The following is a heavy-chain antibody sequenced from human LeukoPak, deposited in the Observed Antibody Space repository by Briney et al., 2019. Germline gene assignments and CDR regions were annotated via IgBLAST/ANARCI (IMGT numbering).Heavy chain of an antibody. CDR1: GFTFSSYS. V-gene: IGHV3-21*01. Sequence: GGSLRLSCAASGFTFSSYSMNWVRQAPGKGLEWVSSISSSSSYIYYADSVKGRFTISRDNAKNSLYLQMNSLRAEDTAVYYCALQINLRGVHDWGQGTLVTASS. J-gene: IGHJ4*02. D-gene: IGHD3-10*01. CDR2: ISSSSSYI. CDR3: ALQINLRGVHD.